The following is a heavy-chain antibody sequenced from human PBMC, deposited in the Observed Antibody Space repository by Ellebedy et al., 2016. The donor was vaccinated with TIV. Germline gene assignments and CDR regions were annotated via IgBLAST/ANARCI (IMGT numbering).Heavy chain of an antibody. D-gene: IGHD3-16*02. CDR2: IKSKTDGGTT. V-gene: IGHV3-15*01. CDR3: TTDPSYVWGSYRFIGYYYYMDV. CDR1: GFTFSNAW. Sequence: GGSLRLXXAASGFTFSNAWMSWVRQAPGKGLEWVGRIKSKTDGGTTDYAAPVKGRFTISRDDSKNTLYLQMNSLKTEDTAVYYCTTDPSYVWGSYRFIGYYYYMDVWGKGTTVTVSS. J-gene: IGHJ6*03.